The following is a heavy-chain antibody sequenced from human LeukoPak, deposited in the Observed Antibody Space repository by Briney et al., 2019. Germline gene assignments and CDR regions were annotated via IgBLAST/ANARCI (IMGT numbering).Heavy chain of an antibody. Sequence: SETLSLTCAVYGGSFSGYYWSWIRQPPGKGLEWIGEINHSGSTNYNPSLKSRVTISVDTSKNQFSLKLSSVTAADTAVYYCARVPHSSGWYGGFDYWGQGTLVTVSS. V-gene: IGHV4-34*01. CDR3: ARVPHSSGWYGGFDY. D-gene: IGHD6-19*01. J-gene: IGHJ4*02. CDR2: INHSGST. CDR1: GGSFSGYY.